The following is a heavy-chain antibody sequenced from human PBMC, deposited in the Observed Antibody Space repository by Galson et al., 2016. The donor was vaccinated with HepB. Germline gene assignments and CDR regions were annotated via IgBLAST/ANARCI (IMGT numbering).Heavy chain of an antibody. J-gene: IGHJ4*02. Sequence: QSGAEVKKTGESLKISCQASGYSFTIYWIGWVRQMPGKGLEWMGSIYPGDSDTKYGPSFQGLVTISADRSINTAYLQWSSLKASDTAMYYCARHDYGDSPADYWGQGTPVTVSS. V-gene: IGHV5-51*01. CDR2: IYPGDSDT. CDR1: GYSFTIYW. D-gene: IGHD4-17*01. CDR3: ARHDYGDSPADY.